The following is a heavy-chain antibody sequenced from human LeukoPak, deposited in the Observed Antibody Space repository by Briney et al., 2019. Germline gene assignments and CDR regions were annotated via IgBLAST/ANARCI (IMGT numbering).Heavy chain of an antibody. V-gene: IGHV1-18*01. CDR2: ISAYNGNT. CDR3: ARDMDIVVVVAATPFDY. CDR1: GYTFTSYG. J-gene: IGHJ4*02. D-gene: IGHD2-15*01. Sequence: ASVKISCKASGYTFTSYGISWVRQAPGQGLEWMGWISAYNGNTNYAQKLQGRVTMTTDTSTSTAYMELRSLRSDDTAVYYCARDMDIVVVVAATPFDYWSQGTLVTVSS.